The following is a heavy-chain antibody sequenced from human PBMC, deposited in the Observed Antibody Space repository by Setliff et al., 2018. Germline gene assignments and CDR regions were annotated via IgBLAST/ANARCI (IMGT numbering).Heavy chain of an antibody. V-gene: IGHV3-7*01. Sequence: GGSLRLSCAASGFTFSNYWMSWVRQAPGKGLEWVANIRQDGRETYYMDSVKGRFTISRENAKSSLYLQMNSLRAEDTAVYYCAREGYSSGWLPDYWGQGTLVTVSS. CDR3: AREGYSSGWLPDY. J-gene: IGHJ4*02. CDR1: GFTFSNYW. CDR2: IRQDGRET. D-gene: IGHD6-19*01.